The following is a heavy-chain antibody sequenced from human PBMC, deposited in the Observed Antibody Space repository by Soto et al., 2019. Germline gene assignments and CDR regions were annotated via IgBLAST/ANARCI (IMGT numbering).Heavy chain of an antibody. CDR3: ATVEGRRDGYNLRFDP. Sequence: ASVKVSCKASGYTFTSYYMHWVRQPPGQGLEWMGIINPSGGSTSYAQKFQGRVTMTRDTSTSTVYMELSSLRSEDTAVYYCATVEGRRDGYNLRFDPWGEGTLVTVSS. D-gene: IGHD5-12*01. J-gene: IGHJ5*02. CDR1: GYTFTSYY. V-gene: IGHV1-46*01. CDR2: INPSGGST.